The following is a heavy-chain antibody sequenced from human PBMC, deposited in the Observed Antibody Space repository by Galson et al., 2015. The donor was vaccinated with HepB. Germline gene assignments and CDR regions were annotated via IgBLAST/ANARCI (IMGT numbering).Heavy chain of an antibody. CDR1: GYTFNKYG. CDR2: ISTKRGNT. Sequence: SVKVSCKASGYTFNKYGISWVRQAPGQGLEWMGWISTKRGNTKHAQNFQGRVTMTTETSTNTAYMGLRSLRSADTAVYYCARDVDWALDYWGQRTLVTVSS. CDR3: ARDVDWALDY. V-gene: IGHV1-18*01. J-gene: IGHJ4*02. D-gene: IGHD3-9*01.